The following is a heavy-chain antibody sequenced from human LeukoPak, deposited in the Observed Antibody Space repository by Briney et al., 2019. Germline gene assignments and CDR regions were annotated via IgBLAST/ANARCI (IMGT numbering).Heavy chain of an antibody. V-gene: IGHV3-72*01. J-gene: IGHJ3*02. CDR3: SRDGRQGDQGAFDI. CDR1: GFTFSDYI. Sequence: QPGGSLRLSCAASGFTFSDYILDGVRQAPGKGLEWVGRIRRKRNGYTTEFAASVKGRFTISRDDSENSLYLHMNNLRTEDTAVYYCSRDGRQGDQGAFDIWGQGTMVTVSS. D-gene: IGHD2-21*01. CDR2: IRRKRNGYTT.